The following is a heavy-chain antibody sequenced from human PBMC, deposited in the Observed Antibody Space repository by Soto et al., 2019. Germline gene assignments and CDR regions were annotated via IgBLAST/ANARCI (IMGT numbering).Heavy chain of an antibody. CDR2: ISPNSGRA. Sequence: QVQLVQSGAEMKRPGASVKVSCKASGYTFSKYDVSWVRQAPGQGLEWLGLISPNSGRASYSEKFQGRVTMSTDTPTPIPSLELGGLISDDRAFYFCVSNYFVFWIVSLVFDYGGQGPLVPVSS. V-gene: IGHV1-18*04. CDR3: VSNYFVFWIVSLVFDY. D-gene: IGHD3-3*01. CDR1: GYTFSKYD. J-gene: IGHJ4*02.